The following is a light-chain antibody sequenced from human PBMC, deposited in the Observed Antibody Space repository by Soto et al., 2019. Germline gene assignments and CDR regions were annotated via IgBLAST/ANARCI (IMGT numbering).Light chain of an antibody. J-gene: IGKJ5*01. V-gene: IGKV3-15*01. CDR2: GAS. CDR1: QSVSTK. CDR3: HQYNNWPPIT. Sequence: EIVLTQSPGTLSLSPGERASLSCRASQSVSTKLAWYQQKPGQAPRLLIYGASTRATGIPTRFSGGGSGTESTLTVSSLQSEDFAVYYCHQYNNWPPITFGQGTRLEI.